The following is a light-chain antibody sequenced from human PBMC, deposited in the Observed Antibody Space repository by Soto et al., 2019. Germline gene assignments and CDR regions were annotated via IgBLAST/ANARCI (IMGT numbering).Light chain of an antibody. J-gene: IGKJ2*01. CDR2: GAS. CDR3: QQYDKWPQFT. V-gene: IGKV3-15*01. Sequence: DIVMTQSPATLSVSPGERTTLSCRARRSVTTSLAWYQQKPGQAPRLLIYGASTRATGIPARFSGSGSGTEFTLTISSLQSEDFAVYYCQQYDKWPQFTFGQGTKVDIK. CDR1: RSVTTS.